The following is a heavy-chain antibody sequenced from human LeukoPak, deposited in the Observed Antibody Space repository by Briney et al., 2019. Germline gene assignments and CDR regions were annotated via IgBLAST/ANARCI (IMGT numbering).Heavy chain of an antibody. J-gene: IGHJ6*03. D-gene: IGHD3-16*01. V-gene: IGHV4-59*02. CDR3: ARETSQKGAHYMDV. CDR1: GFTVSSNY. Sequence: GSLRLSCAASGFTVSSNYMSWIRQPPGKGLEWIGYIYYSWSTNYNPSLKSRVTISVDTSKNQFSLKLTSVTAADTAVYYCARETSQKGAHYMDVWGKGTTVTISS. CDR2: IYYSWST.